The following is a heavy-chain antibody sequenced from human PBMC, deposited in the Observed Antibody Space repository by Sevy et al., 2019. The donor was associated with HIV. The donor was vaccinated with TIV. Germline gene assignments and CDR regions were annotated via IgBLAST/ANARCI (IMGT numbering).Heavy chain of an antibody. CDR1: GYTFTGYS. V-gene: IGHV1-18*01. J-gene: IGHJ6*03. CDR2: ISAHNGNT. D-gene: IGHD6-13*01. CDR3: ARDRGIASAGTYMDV. Sequence: ASVKVSCKASGYTFTGYSITWVRQAPGQGLEWMGWISAHNGNTKYAQKLQGRVTMTTDTSTTTAYMELRSLRSDDTAVYYCARDRGIASAGTYMDVWGKGTTVTVSS.